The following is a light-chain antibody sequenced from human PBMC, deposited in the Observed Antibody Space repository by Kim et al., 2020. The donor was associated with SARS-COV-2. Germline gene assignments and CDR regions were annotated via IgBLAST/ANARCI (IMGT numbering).Light chain of an antibody. Sequence: QPVLTQSPSASASLGASVKLTCTLSSGHSSYAIAWHQQQPEKGPRYLMNLNSDGSHTKGDGIPDRFSGSSSGAERYLTISSLQSEDGADYYCQTWGTGIRVFGGGTQLTVL. V-gene: IGLV4-69*02. CDR2: LNSDGSH. CDR1: SGHSSYA. CDR3: QTWGTGIRV. J-gene: IGLJ3*02.